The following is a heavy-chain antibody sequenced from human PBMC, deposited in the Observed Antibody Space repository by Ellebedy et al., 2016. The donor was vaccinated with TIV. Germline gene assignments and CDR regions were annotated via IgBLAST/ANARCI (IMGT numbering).Heavy chain of an antibody. V-gene: IGHV3-30*18. Sequence: PGGSLRLSCEASGFTFSDYGMQWVRQAPGKGLEWVAVIAHDGSREYYADSVKGRFTITSDNSKNTMSLQMDSLRGEDTAVYYCAKEATVRKSSYFDYWGQGNLVTVSS. CDR3: AKEATVRKSSYFDY. CDR2: IAHDGSRE. CDR1: GFTFSDYG. J-gene: IGHJ4*02. D-gene: IGHD4-17*01.